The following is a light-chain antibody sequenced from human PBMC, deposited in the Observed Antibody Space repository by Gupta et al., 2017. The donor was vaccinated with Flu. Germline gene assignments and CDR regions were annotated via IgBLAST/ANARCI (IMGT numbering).Light chain of an antibody. CDR1: SGPSSYA. Sequence: LTGTLASGPSSYAVAWHQLHPDKGPRFLMKLNSDGSQYKGDGIPDRFSGSSYGAERSLTISSLQSEDEADYFCQTWDTDNIVIFGGGTSLTVL. CDR3: QTWDTDNIVI. V-gene: IGLV4-69*01. CDR2: LNSDGSQ. J-gene: IGLJ2*01.